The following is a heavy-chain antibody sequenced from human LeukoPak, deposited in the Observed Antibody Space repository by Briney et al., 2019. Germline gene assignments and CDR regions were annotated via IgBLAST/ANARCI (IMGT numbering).Heavy chain of an antibody. CDR3: ARGDRTTSPTDY. CDR2: MYTSGTS. Sequence: PSETLSLTCTVSGGCITSGSYYWGWIRQPAGKGLEWSGRMYTSGTSNYNPSLKSRVTMSVDTSKNQFSLNLSSVTAADTAVYYCARGDRTTSPTDYWGQGILVTVSS. J-gene: IGHJ4*02. D-gene: IGHD2-2*01. V-gene: IGHV4-61*02. CDR1: GGCITSGSYY.